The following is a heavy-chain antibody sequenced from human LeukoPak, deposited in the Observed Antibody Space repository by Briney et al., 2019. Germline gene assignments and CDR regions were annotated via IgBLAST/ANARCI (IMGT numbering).Heavy chain of an antibody. CDR1: GGSISSGGYY. D-gene: IGHD4-17*01. CDR3: ARGSGYGDSKGLGIFDY. CDR2: IYYSGST. J-gene: IGHJ4*02. Sequence: SETLSLTCTVSGGSISSGGYYWSWIRQHPGKGLEWIGYIYYSGSTYYNPSLKSRVTISVDTSKNQFSLKLSSVTAADTAVYYCARGSGYGDSKGLGIFDYWGQGTLVTVSS. V-gene: IGHV4-31*03.